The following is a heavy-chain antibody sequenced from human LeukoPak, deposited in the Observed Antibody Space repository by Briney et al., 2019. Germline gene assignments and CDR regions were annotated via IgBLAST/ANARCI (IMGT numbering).Heavy chain of an antibody. J-gene: IGHJ4*02. CDR3: ARDRTMVRGVTQEIDY. D-gene: IGHD3-10*01. Sequence: ASVKVSCKASGYTFTSYGISWVRQAPGQGLEWMGWISAYNSNTNYAQKLQGRVTMTTDTSTSTAYMELRSLRSDDTAVYYCARDRTMVRGVTQEIDYWGQGTLVTVSS. CDR2: ISAYNSNT. CDR1: GYTFTSYG. V-gene: IGHV1-18*01.